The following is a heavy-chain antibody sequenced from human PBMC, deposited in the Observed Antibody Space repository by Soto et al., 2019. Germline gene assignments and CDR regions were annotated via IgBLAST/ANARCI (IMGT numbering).Heavy chain of an antibody. CDR1: GYTFTSYD. CDR2: MNPNSGNR. Sequence: QVQLVQSGAEVKKPGASVKVSCKASGYTFTSYDINRARQATGQGLEWMGWMNPNSGNRGYAQKIQGRVNMTRNTSIRTAYMVLSSLRSEDTAVYCCASNSYGRTWGQGTLVTVSS. V-gene: IGHV1-8*01. D-gene: IGHD3-16*01. J-gene: IGHJ5*02. CDR3: ASNSYGRT.